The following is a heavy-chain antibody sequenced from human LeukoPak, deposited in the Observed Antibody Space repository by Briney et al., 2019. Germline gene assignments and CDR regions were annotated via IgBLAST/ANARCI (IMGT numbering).Heavy chain of an antibody. CDR1: GGTFSSYA. J-gene: IGHJ4*02. Sequence: SVKVSCKASGGTFSSYAISWVRQAPGQGLEWMGGIIPIFGTANYAQKFQGRVTITADESTSTAYMELSSLRSEDTAVYYCARTYYDFWSGYPAYFDYWGQGTLVTVSS. CDR3: ARTYYDFWSGYPAYFDY. D-gene: IGHD3-3*01. V-gene: IGHV1-69*13. CDR2: IIPIFGTA.